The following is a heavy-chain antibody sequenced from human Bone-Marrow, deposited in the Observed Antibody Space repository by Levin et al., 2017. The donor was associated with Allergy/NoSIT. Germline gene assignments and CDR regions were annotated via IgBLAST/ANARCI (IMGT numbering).Heavy chain of an antibody. V-gene: IGHV3-74*01. CDR1: GFTFSSYW. J-gene: IGHJ6*02. D-gene: IGHD6-6*01. Sequence: GESLKISCAASGFTFSSYWMHWVRQAPGKGLVWVSRINSDGSSTSYADSVKGRFTISRDNAKNTLYLQMNSLRAEDTAVYYCARDGKDEGSSSMSYYYYGMDVWGQGTTVTVSS. CDR3: ARDGKDEGSSSMSYYYYGMDV. CDR2: INSDGSST.